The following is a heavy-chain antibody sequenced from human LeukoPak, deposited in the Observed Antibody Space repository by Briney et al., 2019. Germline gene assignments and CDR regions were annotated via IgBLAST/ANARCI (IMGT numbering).Heavy chain of an antibody. CDR1: GFTFSSYG. CDR2: IWYDGSNK. V-gene: IGHV3-33*01. D-gene: IGHD6-13*01. J-gene: IGHJ4*02. Sequence: GGSLRLSCAASGFTFSSYGMHWVRQAPGKGLEWVAVIWYDGSNKYYADSVKGRFTISRDNSKNTLYLQMNSLRAEDTAVYYCASGAKYSSSWTLVYWGQGTLVTVSS. CDR3: ASGAKYSSSWTLVY.